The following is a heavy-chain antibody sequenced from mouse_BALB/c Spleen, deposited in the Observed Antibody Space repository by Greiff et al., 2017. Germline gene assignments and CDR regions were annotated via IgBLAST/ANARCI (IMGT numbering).Heavy chain of an antibody. J-gene: IGHJ1*01. CDR1: GFTFSSYA. Sequence: EVQGVESGGGLVKPGGSLKLSCAASGFTFSSYAMSWVRQTPEKRLEWVATISSGGSYTYYPDSVKGRFTISRDNAKNTLYLQMSSLRSEDTAMYYCARRGITTDWYFDVWGAGTTVTVSA. V-gene: IGHV5-9-3*01. CDR3: ARRGITTDWYFDV. D-gene: IGHD2-4*01. CDR2: ISSGGSYT.